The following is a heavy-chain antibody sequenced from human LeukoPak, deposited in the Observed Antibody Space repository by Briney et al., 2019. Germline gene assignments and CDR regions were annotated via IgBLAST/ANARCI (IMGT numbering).Heavy chain of an antibody. Sequence: QHWGVLRLSCAASGFTFSSYGMHWVRQAPGKGLEWVAVISYDGSNKYYADSVKGRFTISRDNSKNTLYLQMNSLRAEDTAVYYCAKYPTYYYGSGSPRGYWGQGTLVTVSS. V-gene: IGHV3-30*18. CDR3: AKYPTYYYGSGSPRGY. D-gene: IGHD3-10*01. CDR1: GFTFSSYG. CDR2: ISYDGSNK. J-gene: IGHJ4*02.